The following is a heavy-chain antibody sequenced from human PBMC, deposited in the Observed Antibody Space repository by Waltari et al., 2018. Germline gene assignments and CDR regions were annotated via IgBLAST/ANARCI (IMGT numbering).Heavy chain of an antibody. V-gene: IGHV3-33*01. D-gene: IGHD4-17*01. J-gene: IGHJ3*02. CDR3: ARSNYGDSKGNDALDI. CDR2: KWNDGKDK. Sequence: QVLLVESGGGVVQPGGSLRLSCVASRFTFSKYGMHWVRQAPGKGLEWVSVKWNDGKDKYYAESGKGRFTICRDNSKDTLFLQMNSLRAEDTAVYYCARSNYGDSKGNDALDIWGQGTRVTVSS. CDR1: RFTFSKYG.